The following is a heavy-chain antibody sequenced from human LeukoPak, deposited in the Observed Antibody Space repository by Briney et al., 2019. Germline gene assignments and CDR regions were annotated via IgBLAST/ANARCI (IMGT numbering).Heavy chain of an antibody. CDR3: ARDHDYGDYPDAFDI. Sequence: PGGSLRLSCAASGFTFSSYSMNWVRQAPGKGLEWVSSISSSSSYKYYADSVKGRFTISRDNAKNSLYLQMNSLRAEDTAVYYCARDHDYGDYPDAFDIWGQGTMVTVSS. D-gene: IGHD4-17*01. V-gene: IGHV3-21*01. CDR1: GFTFSSYS. CDR2: ISSSSSYK. J-gene: IGHJ3*02.